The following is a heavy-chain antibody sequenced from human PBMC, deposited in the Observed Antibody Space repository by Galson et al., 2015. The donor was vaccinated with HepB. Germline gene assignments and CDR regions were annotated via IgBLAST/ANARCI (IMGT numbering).Heavy chain of an antibody. CDR3: ARDKASVDTAPYYFDY. V-gene: IGHV1-46*04. J-gene: IGHJ4*02. CDR2: INPSGGST. D-gene: IGHD5-18*01. Sequence: SVKVSCKASGYTFTSYYMHWVRQAPGQGLEWMGIINPSGGSTSYAQKLQGRVTMTRDTSTSAVYMELSSLRSEDTAVYYCARDKASVDTAPYYFDYWGQGTLVTVSS. CDR1: GYTFTSYY.